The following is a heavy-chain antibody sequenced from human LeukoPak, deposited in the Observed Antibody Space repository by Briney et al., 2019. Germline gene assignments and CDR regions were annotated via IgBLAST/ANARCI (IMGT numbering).Heavy chain of an antibody. D-gene: IGHD1-26*01. Sequence: ASVKVSCKASGYTFTAYYIHWVRHAPAPGLGWMAWINPNTGDTNYSQKFQGRVIMARDTSLSTAYMELSRLRSDDTAGYYCARGSGNYWFDPWGQGTLVSVSS. V-gene: IGHV1-2*02. J-gene: IGHJ5*02. CDR1: GYTFTAYY. CDR2: INPNTGDT. CDR3: ARGSGNYWFDP.